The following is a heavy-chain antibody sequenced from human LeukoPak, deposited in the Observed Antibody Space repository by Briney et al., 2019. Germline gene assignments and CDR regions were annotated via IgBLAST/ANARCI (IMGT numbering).Heavy chain of an antibody. CDR3: ASHDSSGYYDAFDI. D-gene: IGHD3-22*01. J-gene: IGHJ3*02. V-gene: IGHV3-48*01. CDR2: ISSSSSTI. Sequence: PGGSLRLSCAASGFTFSSYSMNWVRQAPGKGLEWVSYISSSSSTIYYADSVKGRFTISRDNAKNSLYLQMSSPRAEDTAVYYCASHDSSGYYDAFDIWGQGTMVTVSS. CDR1: GFTFSSYS.